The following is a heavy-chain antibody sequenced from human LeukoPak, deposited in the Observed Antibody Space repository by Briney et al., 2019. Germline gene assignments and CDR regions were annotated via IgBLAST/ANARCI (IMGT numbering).Heavy chain of an antibody. CDR2: IKPDGSEK. CDR1: GFTFRNYW. D-gene: IGHD1-14*01. CDR3: VSGTSYHGI. V-gene: IGHV3-7*05. Sequence: GGSLRLSCAASGFTFRNYWMSWVRQAPGKALEWVTNIKPDGSEKNYVDSVKGRFTISRDNAKNTFYLEMNSLRAEDTAVYYCVSGTSYHGIWGQGTLVTVSS. J-gene: IGHJ4*02.